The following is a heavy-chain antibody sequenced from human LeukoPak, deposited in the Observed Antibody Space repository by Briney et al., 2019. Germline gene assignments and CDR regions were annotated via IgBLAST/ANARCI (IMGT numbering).Heavy chain of an antibody. CDR2: TNEDESDK. CDR3: ARGVNRAYDI. V-gene: IGHV3-7*01. D-gene: IGHD2-8*01. J-gene: IGHJ3*02. CDR1: GFTFRNSW. Sequence: GGSLRLSCAASGFTFRNSWMAWVRQAPGKGLEWVALTNEDESDKYYVDSVKGRFTISRDNAKNSLFLQMNSLRDEDTAMYYCARGVNRAYDIWGHGTMVTVSS.